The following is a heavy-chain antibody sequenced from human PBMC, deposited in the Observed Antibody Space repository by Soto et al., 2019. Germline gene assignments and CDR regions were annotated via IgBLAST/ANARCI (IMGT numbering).Heavy chain of an antibody. V-gene: IGHV1-2*04. Sequence: ASVKVSCKASGYTFTGYYMHWVRQAPGQGLEWKGWINPNSGGTNYAQKFQGWVTMTRDTSISTAYMELSRLRSDDTAVYYCARNEVYSSSWYSMNYGMDVWGQGTTVTVSS. CDR2: INPNSGGT. CDR1: GYTFTGYY. J-gene: IGHJ6*02. D-gene: IGHD6-13*01. CDR3: ARNEVYSSSWYSMNYGMDV.